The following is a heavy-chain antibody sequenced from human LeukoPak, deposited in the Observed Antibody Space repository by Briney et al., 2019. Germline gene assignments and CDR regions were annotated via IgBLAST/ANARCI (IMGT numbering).Heavy chain of an antibody. V-gene: IGHV4-4*07. D-gene: IGHD2-2*01. CDR2: IYISGST. Sequence: PSETLSLTCTVSGGSISSYYWSWIRQPAGKGLEWIGRIYISGSTNYNPSLKSRVTMSVDTSKNQFSLKLSSVTAADTAVYYCARDVVPAAIGYYYYYMDVWGKGTTVTVSS. CDR3: ARDVVPAAIGYYYYYMDV. J-gene: IGHJ6*03. CDR1: GGSISSYY.